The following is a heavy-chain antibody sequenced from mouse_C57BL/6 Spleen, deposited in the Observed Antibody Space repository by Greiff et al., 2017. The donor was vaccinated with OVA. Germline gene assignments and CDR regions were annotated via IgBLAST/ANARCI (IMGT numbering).Heavy chain of an antibody. Sequence: QVQLKESGAELVRPGSSVKLSCKASGYTFTSYWMHWVKQRPIQGLEWIGNIDPSDSETHYNQKFKDKATLTVDKSSSTAYMQLSSLTSEDSAVYYCARWGKIPFDYWGQGTTLTVSS. J-gene: IGHJ2*01. CDR2: IDPSDSET. V-gene: IGHV1-52*01. CDR3: ARWGKIPFDY. CDR1: GYTFTSYW. D-gene: IGHD2-1*01.